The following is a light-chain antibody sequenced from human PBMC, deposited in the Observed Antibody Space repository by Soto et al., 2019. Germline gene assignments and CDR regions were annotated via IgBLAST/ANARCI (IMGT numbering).Light chain of an antibody. J-gene: IGLJ3*02. CDR1: SSDVGSYNR. CDR2: EVS. CDR3: SSFTSSNTWV. Sequence: QSALTQPPSVSGSPGQSVTISCTGTSSDVGSYNRVSWYQQPPGTAPKLIIYEVSNRPSGVPDRFFGSKSGNTASLTISGLQAEDEADYYCSSFTSSNTWVFGGGTQLTVL. V-gene: IGLV2-18*02.